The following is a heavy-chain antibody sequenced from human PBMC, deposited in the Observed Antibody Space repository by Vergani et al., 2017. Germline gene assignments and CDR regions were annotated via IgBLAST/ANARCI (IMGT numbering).Heavy chain of an antibody. CDR3: ARERGGMGIAAADY. D-gene: IGHD6-13*01. J-gene: IGHJ4*02. V-gene: IGHV1-46*01. CDR1: GYTFTSYY. CDR2: INPSGGST. Sequence: QVQLVQSGAEVKKPGASVKVSCKASGYTFTSYYMHWVRQAPGQGLEWMGIINPSGGSTSYAQKFQGRVTMTRDTSTSTAYMELRSLRSDDTAVYYCARERGGMGIAAADYWGQGTLVTVSS.